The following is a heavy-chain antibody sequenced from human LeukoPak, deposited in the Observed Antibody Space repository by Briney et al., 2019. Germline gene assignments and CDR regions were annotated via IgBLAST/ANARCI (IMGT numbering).Heavy chain of an antibody. CDR3: ARVRSSNMDV. D-gene: IGHD3-10*01. Sequence: ASVKVSCKASGYTFTSYGISWVRQATGQGLEWMGWMNPNSGNTGYAQKFQGRVTITRNTSISTAYMELSSLRSEDTAVYYCARVRSSNMDVWGKGTTVTVSS. CDR2: MNPNSGNT. J-gene: IGHJ6*03. V-gene: IGHV1-8*03. CDR1: GYTFTSYG.